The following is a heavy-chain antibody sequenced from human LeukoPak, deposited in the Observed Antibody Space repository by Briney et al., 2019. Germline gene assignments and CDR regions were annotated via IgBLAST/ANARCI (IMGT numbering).Heavy chain of an antibody. CDR2: ISDSGSLT. CDR3: AKDARRTNGWYFFDY. CDR1: GFAFSNLA. J-gene: IGHJ4*02. V-gene: IGHV3-23*01. D-gene: IGHD6-19*01. Sequence: GGSLRLSCAAPGFAFSNLAMGWVRQAPGQGLEWVSVISDSGSLTYYADSVKGRFTISRDNSKNTLFLQMNSLRAEDTAVYYCAKDARRTNGWYFFDYWGQGTLVTVSS.